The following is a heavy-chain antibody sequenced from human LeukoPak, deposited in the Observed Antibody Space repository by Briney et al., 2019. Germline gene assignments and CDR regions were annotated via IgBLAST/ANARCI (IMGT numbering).Heavy chain of an antibody. D-gene: IGHD4-23*01. V-gene: IGHV3-74*01. CDR2: INSDGSST. CDR3: ARDLGLDYGGSQ. CDR1: GFTFSSYW. J-gene: IGHJ4*02. Sequence: PGGSLRLSCAASGFTFSSYWMHWVRQAPGKGVAWVSHINSDGSSTNYADSVKGRFTTSRDNAKNTLYLQMNTLRAEDTAVYYCARDLGLDYGGSQWGQGTLVTVSS.